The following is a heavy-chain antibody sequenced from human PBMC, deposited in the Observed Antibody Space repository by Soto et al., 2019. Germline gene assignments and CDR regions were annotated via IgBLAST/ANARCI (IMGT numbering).Heavy chain of an antibody. J-gene: IGHJ4*02. CDR1: GFSFSSYS. CDR3: ARVYSSGYYPDGVVDY. Sequence: GGSLRLSCAASGFSFSSYSMNWVRQAPGKGLEWVSSISSSSAYIYYADSVKGRFTISRDNAKNSLYPQMNSLRAEDTAVYYCARVYSSGYYPDGVVDYWGQGTLVTVSS. D-gene: IGHD3-22*01. CDR2: ISSSSAYI. V-gene: IGHV3-21*01.